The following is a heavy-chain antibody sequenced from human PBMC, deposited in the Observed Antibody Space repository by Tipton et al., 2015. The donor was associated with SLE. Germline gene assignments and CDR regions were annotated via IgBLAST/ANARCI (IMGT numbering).Heavy chain of an antibody. Sequence: GLVKPSETLSLHCSVSEYSIDSGYYWGWIRQSPGKGLEWIGSIFHSGGTYYNPSLKSRVTMSVDTSMNQFSLRLRSVTAADTAVYYCARRRFQSAPDYWGQGTLVSVSS. D-gene: IGHD2-21*01. CDR2: IFHSGGT. V-gene: IGHV4-38-2*02. CDR3: ARRRFQSAPDY. J-gene: IGHJ4*02. CDR1: EYSIDSGYY.